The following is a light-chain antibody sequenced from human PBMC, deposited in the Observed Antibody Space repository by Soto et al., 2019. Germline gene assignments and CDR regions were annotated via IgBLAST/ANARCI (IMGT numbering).Light chain of an antibody. CDR3: QQSYSTPWT. V-gene: IGKV1-39*01. Sequence: DIQMTQSPSSLSASVGDRVTITCRASQSISSYLNWYQQKPGIAPKLLIYAASSLQSGVPSRFSGSGSGTDFTLTIGSLQPKDFATYYCQQSYSTPWTFGQGTKVEIK. J-gene: IGKJ1*01. CDR2: AAS. CDR1: QSISSY.